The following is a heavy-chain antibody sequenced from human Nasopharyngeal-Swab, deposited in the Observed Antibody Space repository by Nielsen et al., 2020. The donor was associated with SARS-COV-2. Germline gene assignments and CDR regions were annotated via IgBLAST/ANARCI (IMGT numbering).Heavy chain of an antibody. CDR1: GFTFSNYA. J-gene: IGHJ4*02. CDR3: AKNFYGSGSYLVS. D-gene: IGHD3-10*01. V-gene: IGHV3-23*01. CDR2: IGGSGGST. Sequence: GESLKISCAASGFTFSNYAMTWVRQAPGKGLEWVSTIGGSGGSTYYADSVKGRFTISRDNSKNTLYLQMNILRAEDTALYYCAKNFYGSGSYLVSWGQGTLVTVSS.